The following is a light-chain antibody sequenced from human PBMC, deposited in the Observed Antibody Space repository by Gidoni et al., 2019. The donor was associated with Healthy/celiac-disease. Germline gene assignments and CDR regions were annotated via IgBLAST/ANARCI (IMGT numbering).Light chain of an antibody. Sequence: DIVMTQSPLSLPVTPGEPASISCRSSQSLLHSNGYNYLDWYLQKPGQSPQLLIYLGSNRASGVPDRFSGSGSGTDFTLQISRVEAEDVGVYYCMQALQTRVTFGQGTRLEIQ. J-gene: IGKJ5*01. CDR1: QSLLHSNGYNY. V-gene: IGKV2-28*01. CDR2: LGS. CDR3: MQALQTRVT.